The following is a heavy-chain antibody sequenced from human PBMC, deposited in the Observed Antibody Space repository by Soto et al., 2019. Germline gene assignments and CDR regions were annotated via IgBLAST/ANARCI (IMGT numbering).Heavy chain of an antibody. CDR3: ARDWKGAEGFDP. V-gene: IGHV1-18*01. CDR1: GYTFSTYG. CDR2: IGADNGET. D-gene: IGHD1-1*01. J-gene: IGHJ5*02. Sequence: QVQLVQSGAEVKKPGASVKVSCKASGYTFSTYGFSWVRQAPGQGLEWMGWIGADNGETNYAQNFQGRVPMNTDTSTTTSYMELRSLTSDDTAVYFCARDWKGAEGFDPWGQGTLVTVSS.